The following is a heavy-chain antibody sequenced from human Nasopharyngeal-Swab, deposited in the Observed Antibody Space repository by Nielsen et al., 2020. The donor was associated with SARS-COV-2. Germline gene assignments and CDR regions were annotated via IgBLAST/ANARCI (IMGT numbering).Heavy chain of an antibody. Sequence: GGSLRLSCATSGFSFSSYGIHWVRQAPDTGLEWVAFLSYDGSDEYYADSVKGRFTISRDDSKNTVSLQMNSLRGEDTAVYYCASRRVDYGGNSFPDYWGQGILVTVSS. V-gene: IGHV3-30*03. J-gene: IGHJ4*02. CDR3: ASRRVDYGGNSFPDY. D-gene: IGHD4-23*01. CDR2: LSYDGSDE. CDR1: GFSFSSYG.